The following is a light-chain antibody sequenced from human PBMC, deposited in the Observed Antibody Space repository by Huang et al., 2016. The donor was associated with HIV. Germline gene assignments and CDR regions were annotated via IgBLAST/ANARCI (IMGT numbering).Light chain of an antibody. Sequence: EIVLTQSPATLSLSPGQRVTLSCRASQSVSAFLAWYQQKPGQAPRLHIYDASKRATGIPARFSGSGAGTDFTLTISSLEPEDFAVYYCQQRSKWPLTFGGGTKVESK. V-gene: IGKV3-11*01. J-gene: IGKJ4*01. CDR3: QQRSKWPLT. CDR2: DAS. CDR1: QSVSAF.